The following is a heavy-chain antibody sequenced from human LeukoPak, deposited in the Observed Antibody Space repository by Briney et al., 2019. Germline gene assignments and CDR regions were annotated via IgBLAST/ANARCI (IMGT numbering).Heavy chain of an antibody. Sequence: GGSLRLSCAASGFTFSSYSMNWVRQAPGKGLEWVSSISSSSSYIYYADSVEGRFTISRDNAKNSLYLQMNSLRAEDTAVYYCARDHSGYDFYFDYWGQGTLVTVSS. CDR3: ARDHSGYDFYFDY. D-gene: IGHD5-12*01. CDR1: GFTFSSYS. J-gene: IGHJ4*02. CDR2: ISSSSSYI. V-gene: IGHV3-21*01.